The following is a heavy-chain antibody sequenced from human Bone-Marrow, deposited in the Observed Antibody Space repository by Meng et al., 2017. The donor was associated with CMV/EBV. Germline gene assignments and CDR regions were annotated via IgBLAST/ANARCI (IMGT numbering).Heavy chain of an antibody. J-gene: IGHJ4*02. CDR2: IYYSGST. CDR3: ARGGATIFGVVIMPDY. V-gene: IGHV4-59*01. Sequence: SETLSLTCTVSGGSIRSYYWSWIRQPPGKGLEWIGYIYYSGSTNYNPSLKSRVTISVDTSKIQFSLKLSSVTAADTAVYYCARGGATIFGVVIMPDYWGQGTLVTVSS. D-gene: IGHD3-3*01. CDR1: GGSIRSYY.